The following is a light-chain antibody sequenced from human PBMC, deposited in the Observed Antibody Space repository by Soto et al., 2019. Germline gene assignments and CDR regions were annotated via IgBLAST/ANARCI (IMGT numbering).Light chain of an antibody. CDR2: EVS. CDR3: IQGTHWPIT. Sequence: DVVMTQSPLSLPVTLGQPASISCRSSQSLVYSDGSTYLTWFQQRPGQSPRRLVYEVSNRGSGAPDRFSGSGSGTDFTLKISRVEAEDVGVYYCIQGTHWPITFGQGTRLE. V-gene: IGKV2-30*01. J-gene: IGKJ5*01. CDR1: QSLVYSDGSTY.